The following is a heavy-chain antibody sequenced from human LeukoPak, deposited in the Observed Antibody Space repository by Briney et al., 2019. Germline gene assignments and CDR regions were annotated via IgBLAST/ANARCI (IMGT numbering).Heavy chain of an antibody. CDR2: TSSSDAGT. CDR1: GFTLSTYA. Sequence: GGSLRLSCAASGFTLSTYAMSWVRQTPGKGLEWVAATSSSDAGTYHADSVRGRFTISRDNSKNTLYLQMNSLRTEDTAVYYCTRLSGDNWNYGGNFDSWGQGTLVTVSS. J-gene: IGHJ4*02. V-gene: IGHV3-23*01. CDR3: TRLSGDNWNYGGNFDS. D-gene: IGHD1-7*01.